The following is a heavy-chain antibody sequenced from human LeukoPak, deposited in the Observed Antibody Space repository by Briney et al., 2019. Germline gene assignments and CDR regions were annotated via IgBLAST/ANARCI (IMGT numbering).Heavy chain of an antibody. CDR1: GFGFSSYA. CDR2: ISGGGGST. Sequence: GGSLRLSCAASGFGFSSYAMSWVRQAPGKGLEWVSAISGGGGSTYYADSVKGRFTISRDNSKNTLYLQMDSLRVEDTAFYYCSKDRGRGWGQGTLVTVSS. D-gene: IGHD3-10*01. V-gene: IGHV3-23*01. J-gene: IGHJ4*02. CDR3: SKDRGRG.